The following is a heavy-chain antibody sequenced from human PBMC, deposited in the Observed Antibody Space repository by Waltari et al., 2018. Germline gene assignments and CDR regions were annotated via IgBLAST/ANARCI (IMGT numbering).Heavy chain of an antibody. CDR2: MNPNSGNT. CDR3: ARGLSGSYYATAAV. D-gene: IGHD1-26*01. J-gene: IGHJ4*02. V-gene: IGHV1-8*01. CDR1: GYTFTSYV. Sequence: QVQLVQSGAEVKKPGASVKVSCKASGYTFTSYVINWVRQATGQGLEWMGWMNPNSGNTGYAQKCQGRVTRTRNTSISTAYMELSSLRSEDTAVYYCARGLSGSYYATAAVWGQGTLVTVSS.